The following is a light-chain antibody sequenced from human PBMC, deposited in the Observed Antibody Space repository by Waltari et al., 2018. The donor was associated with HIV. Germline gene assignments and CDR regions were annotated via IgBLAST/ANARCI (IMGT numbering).Light chain of an antibody. V-gene: IGKV1-5*03. Sequence: DIHMAQSPSTLAASVGDRVTITCRASQRVGSYLAWYQRKPGKAPKLLIYQASSLERGVTSRFSASGSGTYFTLTITSLQPDDFATYYCQQYQTFLTFGQGTDLE. J-gene: IGKJ2*01. CDR2: QAS. CDR1: QRVGSY. CDR3: QQYQTFLT.